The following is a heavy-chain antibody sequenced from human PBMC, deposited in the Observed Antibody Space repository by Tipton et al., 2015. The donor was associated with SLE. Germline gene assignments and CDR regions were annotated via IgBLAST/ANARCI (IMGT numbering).Heavy chain of an antibody. CDR1: GGSISSYY. V-gene: IGHV4-34*01. CDR2: INHSGST. CDR3: AREPLYSSSWCHFDY. J-gene: IGHJ4*02. D-gene: IGHD6-13*01. Sequence: TLSLTCTVSGGSISSYYWSWIRQPPGKGLEWIGEINHSGSTNYNPSLKSRVTISVDTSKNQFSLKLSSVTAADTAVYYCAREPLYSSSWCHFDYWGQGTLVTVSS.